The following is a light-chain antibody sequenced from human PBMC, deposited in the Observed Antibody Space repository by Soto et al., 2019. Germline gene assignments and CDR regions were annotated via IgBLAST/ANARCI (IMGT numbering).Light chain of an antibody. CDR2: KAS. Sequence: DIQMTQSPSTLSAAVGDRVTITCRASQSISSWLTWYQQKPGKAPKLLIYKASSLESGVPSRFSGSGSGTEFTLTINNLQSEDFAVYYCQQYNNWPPWSFGQGTKVDI. J-gene: IGKJ1*01. CDR1: QSISSW. V-gene: IGKV1-5*03. CDR3: QQYNNWPPWS.